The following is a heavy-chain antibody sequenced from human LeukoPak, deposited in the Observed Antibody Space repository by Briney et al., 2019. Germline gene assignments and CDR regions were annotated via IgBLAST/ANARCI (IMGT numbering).Heavy chain of an antibody. Sequence: PGGSLRLSCAASGFTFSSYAMSWVRQAPGKGLEWVSAISGSGGSTYYADSVKGRFAISRDNSKNALYLQMNSLRAEDTAVYYCAKDISSSDFWSGYYGAPAYPDYWGQGTLVTVSS. V-gene: IGHV3-23*01. J-gene: IGHJ4*02. CDR2: ISGSGGST. CDR1: GFTFSSYA. D-gene: IGHD3-3*01. CDR3: AKDISSSDFWSGYYGAPAYPDY.